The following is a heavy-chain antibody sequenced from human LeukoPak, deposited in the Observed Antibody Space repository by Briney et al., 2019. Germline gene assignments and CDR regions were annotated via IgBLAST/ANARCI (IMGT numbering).Heavy chain of an antibody. CDR2: INHSGST. V-gene: IGHV4-34*01. D-gene: IGHD1-26*01. CDR3: ARGSLVGATVPFGY. J-gene: IGHJ4*02. Sequence: PSETLSLTCAVYGGSFSGYYWSWIRQPPGKGLEWIGEINHSGSTNYNPSLKSRVTISVDTSKNQFSLKLSSVTAADTAVYYCARGSLVGATVPFGYWGQGTLVTVSS. CDR1: GGSFSGYY.